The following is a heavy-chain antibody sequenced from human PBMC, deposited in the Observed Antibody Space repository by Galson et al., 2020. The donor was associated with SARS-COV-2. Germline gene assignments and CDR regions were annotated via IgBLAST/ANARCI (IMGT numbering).Heavy chain of an antibody. J-gene: IGHJ4*02. CDR1: GGTFSSYA. CDR2: IIPILGIA. Sequence: SVKVSCKASGGTFSSYAISWVRQAPGQGLEWMGGIIPILGIANYAQKFQGRVTITADKSTSTAYMELSSLRSEDTAVYYCARESITMIVGLYYFDYWGQGTLVTVSS. CDR3: ARESITMIVGLYYFDY. V-gene: IGHV1-69*10. D-gene: IGHD3-22*01.